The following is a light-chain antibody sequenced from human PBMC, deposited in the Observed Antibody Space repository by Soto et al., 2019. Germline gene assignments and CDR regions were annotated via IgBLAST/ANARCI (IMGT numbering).Light chain of an antibody. CDR1: QSVSSSY. CDR3: HLYGSSPPRT. CDR2: GAS. Sequence: EIVLTQSPGTLSLSPGERATLSCRASQSVSSSYLAWYQQTPGQAPRLLIYGASSRVTGIPDRFSGSGSGTDFTLTISRLEPEDFAVYYCHLYGSSPPRTFGQGTELEI. J-gene: IGKJ2*01. V-gene: IGKV3-20*01.